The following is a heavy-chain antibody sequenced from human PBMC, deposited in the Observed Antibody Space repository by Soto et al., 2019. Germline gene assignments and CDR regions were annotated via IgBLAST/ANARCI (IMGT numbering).Heavy chain of an antibody. J-gene: IGHJ4*02. Sequence: SETLCLTCTVSGDTMSSVGYYWIWIRQHPGKGLEWIGYIYYSGSSDFNPSLKSRAQISLDTSKKQFSLELSSVTTADTAVYYCSRIVAYHGGDRYTWGPGTLLSVFS. D-gene: IGHD2-21*02. CDR1: GDTMSSVGYY. V-gene: IGHV4-31*03. CDR3: SRIVAYHGGDRYT. CDR2: IYYSGSS.